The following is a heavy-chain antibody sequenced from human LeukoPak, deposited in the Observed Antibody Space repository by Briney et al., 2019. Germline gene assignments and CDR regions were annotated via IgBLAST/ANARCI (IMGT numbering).Heavy chain of an antibody. CDR3: ARDCGGWFDP. V-gene: IGHV3-48*01. D-gene: IGHD2-21*01. CDR2: INSKSDDI. CDR1: GGSISSYY. J-gene: IGHJ5*02. Sequence: ETLSLTCTVSGGSISSYYWNWVRQAPGKGLEWLSYINSKSDDIYHADSVKGRFTVSRDNAKNSLYLQMNNLRAEDTAVYYCARDCGGWFDPWGQGTLVTVSS.